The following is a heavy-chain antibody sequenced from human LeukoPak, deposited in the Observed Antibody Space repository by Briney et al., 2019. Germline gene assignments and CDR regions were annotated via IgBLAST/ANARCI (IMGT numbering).Heavy chain of an antibody. CDR3: ARGPVRDWFDP. V-gene: IGHV3-21*01. CDR2: ISSNSSYI. J-gene: IGHJ5*02. Sequence: PGGSLRLSCAASGFTFSSYSMNWVRQAPGKGLEWVSSISSNSSYIYYADSVKGRFTISRDNAKNSLYLQMNSLRAEDTAVYYCARGPVRDWFDPWGKGTLVTVPS. CDR1: GFTFSSYS.